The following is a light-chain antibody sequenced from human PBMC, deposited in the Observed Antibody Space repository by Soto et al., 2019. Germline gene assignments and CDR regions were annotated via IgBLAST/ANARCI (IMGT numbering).Light chain of an antibody. CDR3: QQADSFPVT. CDR1: QGIKTW. Sequence: DIQMTQSPSSVSASLGDRVTITCRASQGIKTWLAWYQQKPGKVPKMLIYDASSLQSGVPPRFSGSGSGTDFTLTIDSLQPEDFATYYCQQADSFPVTFGQGTRFEIK. V-gene: IGKV1D-12*01. CDR2: DAS. J-gene: IGKJ5*01.